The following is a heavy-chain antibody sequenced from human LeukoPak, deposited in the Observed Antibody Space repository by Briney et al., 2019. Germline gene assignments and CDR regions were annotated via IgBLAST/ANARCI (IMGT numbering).Heavy chain of an antibody. CDR3: ANPPPGVVYLY. Sequence: GGSLRLSCAASGFTFSSYDMSWVRQAPGKGLEWVSGVRNYGGSTYYADSVKGRFTISRDNSKNTLYLQMNSLRAEDTAVYYCANPPPGVVYLYWGQGTLVTVSS. J-gene: IGHJ4*02. D-gene: IGHD2-8*02. CDR2: VRNYGGST. V-gene: IGHV3-23*01. CDR1: GFTFSSYD.